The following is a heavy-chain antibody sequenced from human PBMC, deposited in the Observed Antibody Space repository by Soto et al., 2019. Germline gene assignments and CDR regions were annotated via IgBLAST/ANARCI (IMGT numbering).Heavy chain of an antibody. J-gene: IGHJ1*01. V-gene: IGHV3-7*05. CDR3: ERGAMAGNEVPGD. Sequence: EGQLVESGGGLVQPGGSLRLSCQVSGFTFRSYWMTWVRRAPGKGLEWVANINLDGSEKYYVDAVKGRFTISRDNAKNSQHLELRDLRANDTAVYYCERGAMAGNEVPGDWGQGTLVTVSS. CDR1: GFTFRSYW. CDR2: INLDGSEK. D-gene: IGHD1-1*01.